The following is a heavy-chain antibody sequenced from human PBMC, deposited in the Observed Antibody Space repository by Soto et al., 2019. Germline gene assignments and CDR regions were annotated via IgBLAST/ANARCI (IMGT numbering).Heavy chain of an antibody. CDR1: GYGISVDY. V-gene: IGHV1-2*02. J-gene: IGHJ6*02. Sequence: VKLSCKASGYGISVDYGHCIRQDSGRRLEFLGWLKPDNGGTYYAPKFQGRVTFTRDTSTTTAYMEMSGLHSDDTAVYFCARDLCPLGSGSPCPTFGMDLWGQGTTVTVSS. D-gene: IGHD3-10*01. CDR2: LKPDNGGT. CDR3: ARDLCPLGSGSPCPTFGMDL.